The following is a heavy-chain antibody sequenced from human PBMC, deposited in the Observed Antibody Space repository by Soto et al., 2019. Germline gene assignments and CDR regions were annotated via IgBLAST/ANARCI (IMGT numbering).Heavy chain of an antibody. Sequence: PSETLSLTCTVSGGSISSYYWSWIRQPPGKGLEWIGYIYYSGSTNYNPSLKSRVTISVDTSKNQFSLKLSSVTAADTAVYYCASILRGLDPWGQGTLVTVSS. V-gene: IGHV4-59*01. CDR1: GGSISSYY. J-gene: IGHJ5*02. CDR3: ASILRGLDP. D-gene: IGHD3-16*01. CDR2: IYYSGST.